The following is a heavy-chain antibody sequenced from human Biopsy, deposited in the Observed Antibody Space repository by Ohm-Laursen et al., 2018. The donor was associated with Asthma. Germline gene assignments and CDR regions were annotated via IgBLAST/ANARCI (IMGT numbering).Heavy chain of an antibody. CDR1: GFTFSSYA. Sequence: SLRLSCAASGFTFSSYAMSWVRQAPGKGLEWVSAISGSGGSTYYADSVKGRFTISRDNSKNTLYLQMNSLRDEDTAVYYCARMITIFGVVSRGMDVWGQGTMVTVSS. CDR3: ARMITIFGVVSRGMDV. V-gene: IGHV3-23*01. J-gene: IGHJ3*01. D-gene: IGHD3-3*01. CDR2: ISGSGGST.